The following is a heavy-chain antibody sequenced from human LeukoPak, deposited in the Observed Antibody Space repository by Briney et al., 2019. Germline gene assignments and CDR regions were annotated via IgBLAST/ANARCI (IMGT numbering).Heavy chain of an antibody. CDR2: INAGNGNT. J-gene: IGHJ5*02. CDR3: ARDPTIVVVPAATNGDGWFDP. D-gene: IGHD2-2*01. CDR1: GYTFTSYA. V-gene: IGHV1-3*01. Sequence: ASVKVSCKASGYTFTSYAMHWVRQAPGQRLEWMGWINAGNGNTKYSQKFQSRVTITRDTSASTAYMELSSLRSEDTAVYYCARDPTIVVVPAATNGDGWFDPWGQGTLVTVSS.